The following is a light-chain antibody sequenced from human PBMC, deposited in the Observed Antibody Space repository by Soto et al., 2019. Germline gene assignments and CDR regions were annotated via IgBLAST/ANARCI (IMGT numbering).Light chain of an antibody. J-gene: IGKJ1*01. CDR1: QSVLYSSNNKNY. CDR2: WAS. V-gene: IGKV4-1*01. Sequence: DIVMTQSPDSLAVSLGERATINCKSSQSVLYSSNNKNYLAWYQQKPGQPPKLLIYWASTRESGVPDRFSGSGSGTDFTLTISSLQAEDVAVYYCQQHYSTPLTFGQGTKVEIK. CDR3: QQHYSTPLT.